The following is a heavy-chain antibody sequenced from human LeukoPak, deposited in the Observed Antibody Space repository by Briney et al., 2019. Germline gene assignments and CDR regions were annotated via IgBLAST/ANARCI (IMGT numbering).Heavy chain of an antibody. Sequence: GGSLRLSCAASGFTFSSYAMSWVRQAPGKGLEWVSGISDSGGTVYYADSVKGRFTISRDNSKNSLYLQMNSLRAEDTAVYYCAKKLSGSYKGFDYWGQGTLVTVSS. CDR1: GFTFSSYA. J-gene: IGHJ4*02. CDR2: ISDSGGTV. CDR3: AKKLSGSYKGFDY. D-gene: IGHD1-26*01. V-gene: IGHV3-23*01.